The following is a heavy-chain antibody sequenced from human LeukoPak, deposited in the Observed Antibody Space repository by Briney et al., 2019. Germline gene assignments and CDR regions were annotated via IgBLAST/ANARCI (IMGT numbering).Heavy chain of an antibody. J-gene: IGHJ3*02. CDR3: ATATTYCGADCYPLDAFDI. V-gene: IGHV1-2*02. D-gene: IGHD2-21*02. CDR1: GYTFTGYY. Sequence: ASVKVSCKASGYTFTGYYMHWVRQAPGQGLEWMGWINPNSGDTNYAQKFLGRITMTRDTSISTAYMELSRLRSDDTAVYYCATATTYCGADCYPLDAFDIWGQGTMVTVPS. CDR2: INPNSGDT.